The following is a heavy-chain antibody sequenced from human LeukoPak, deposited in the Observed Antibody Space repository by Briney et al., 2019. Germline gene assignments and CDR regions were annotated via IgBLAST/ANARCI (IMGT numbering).Heavy chain of an antibody. D-gene: IGHD3-22*01. J-gene: IGHJ4*02. CDR1: GGTFRSYT. V-gene: IGHV1-69*02. CDR3: ARVKDYYALRD. CDR2: IIPILGIA. Sequence: GASVKVSCKASGGTFRSYTISWVRQAPGQGLEWMGRIIPILGIANYAQKFQGRVTITADKSTSTAYMELSSLRSEDTAVYYCARVKDYYALRDWGQGTLVTVSS.